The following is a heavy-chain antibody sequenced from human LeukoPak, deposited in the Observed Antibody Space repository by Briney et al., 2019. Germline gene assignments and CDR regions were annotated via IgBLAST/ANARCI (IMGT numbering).Heavy chain of an antibody. CDR1: GFTFSSYS. J-gene: IGHJ5*02. CDR2: ISSSSSYI. Sequence: GGSLRLSCAASGFTFSSYSMNWVRQAPGKGLEWVSSISSSSSYIYYVDSVKGRFTISRDNAKNSLYLQMNSLRAEDTAVYYCARVSSSWYSNYWFDPWGQGTLVTVSS. D-gene: IGHD6-13*01. CDR3: ARVSSSWYSNYWFDP. V-gene: IGHV3-21*01.